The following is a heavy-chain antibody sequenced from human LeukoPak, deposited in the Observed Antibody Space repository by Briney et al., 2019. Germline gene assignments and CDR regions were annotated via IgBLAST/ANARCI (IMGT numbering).Heavy chain of an antibody. D-gene: IGHD3-10*01. J-gene: IGHJ5*02. V-gene: IGHV4-39*01. CDR2: IYYSAST. Sequence: SETLSLTCTVSGGSISSSSYYWSWIRQPPGQGLEWIMSIYYSASTYSNPSLKSRVTISVDTSKNQFSLKLSSVTAADTAVYYCARLLTMLRGVINWFDPWGEGTLVTVSS. CDR1: GGSISSSSYY. CDR3: ARLLTMLRGVINWFDP.